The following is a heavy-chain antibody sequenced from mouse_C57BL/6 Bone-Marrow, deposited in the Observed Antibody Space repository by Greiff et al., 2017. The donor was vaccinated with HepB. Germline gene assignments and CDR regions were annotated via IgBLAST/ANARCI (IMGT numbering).Heavy chain of an antibody. CDR1: GFTFSDYY. CDR2: ISNGGGST. V-gene: IGHV5-12*01. J-gene: IGHJ3*01. D-gene: IGHD2-4*01. Sequence: EVKVEESGGGLVQPGGSLKLSCAASGFTFSDYYMYWVRQTPEKRLEWVAYISNGGGSTYYPDTVKGRFTISRDNAKNTLYLQMSRLKSEDTAMYYCARHGYYDYDEKFAYWGQGTLVTVSA. CDR3: ARHGYYDYDEKFAY.